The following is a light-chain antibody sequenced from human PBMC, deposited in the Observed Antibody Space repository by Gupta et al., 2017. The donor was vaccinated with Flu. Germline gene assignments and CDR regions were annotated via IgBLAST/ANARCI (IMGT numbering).Light chain of an antibody. CDR3: QQRSSWPWT. J-gene: IGKJ1*01. V-gene: IGKV3-11*01. CDR1: QSVSSY. CDR2: EAS. Sequence: PATLSLSPGERATLSCRTSQSVSSYFAWYQQKPGQAPRLLIYEASNRATGITARFSGSGSGTDFTLIISSLEPEDFAVYYCQQRSSWPWTFGQGTKVEI.